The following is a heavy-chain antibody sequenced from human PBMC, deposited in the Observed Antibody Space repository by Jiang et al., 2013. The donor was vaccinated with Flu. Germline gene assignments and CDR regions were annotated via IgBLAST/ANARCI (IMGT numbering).Heavy chain of an antibody. J-gene: IGHJ4*02. V-gene: IGHV4-39*01. Sequence: SGPGLVKPSETLSLTCTVSGGSISSSSYYWGWIRQPPGKGLEWIGSIYYSGSTYYNPSLKSRVTISVDTSKNQFSLKLSSVTAADTAVYYCARLEGRRITMVRGVPWISWGQGTLVTVSS. CDR1: GGSISSSSYY. D-gene: IGHD3-10*01. CDR3: ARLEGRRITMVRGVPWIS. CDR2: IYYSGST.